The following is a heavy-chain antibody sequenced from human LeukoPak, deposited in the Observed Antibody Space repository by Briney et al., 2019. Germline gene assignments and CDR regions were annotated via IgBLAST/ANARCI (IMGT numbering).Heavy chain of an antibody. Sequence: SETLSLTCTVSGDSISDYYWVWIRQPPGKGLEWIGYIYFTGNAYYNPSLKSRVTFSLDTSKNQFSLKLTSVTAADTAGYYCARHPDTLIDALDIRGQGTMVTVSS. J-gene: IGHJ3*02. V-gene: IGHV4-59*08. CDR3: ARHPDTLIDALDI. CDR1: GDSISDYY. D-gene: IGHD2-15*01. CDR2: IYFTGNA.